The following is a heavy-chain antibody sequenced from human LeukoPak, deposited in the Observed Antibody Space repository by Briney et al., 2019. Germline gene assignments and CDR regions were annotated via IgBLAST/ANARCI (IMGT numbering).Heavy chain of an antibody. Sequence: TGGSLRLYCAAYGFTFSTYAMHWVPQAPGKGLEYVSSITSNGDNTYYANSVKGRFTISRDNSKDTLYLQMGSLRPEDMAVYYCARDRAGVGDYWGQGTLVTVSS. CDR1: GFTFSTYA. CDR2: ITSNGDNT. CDR3: ARDRAGVGDY. V-gene: IGHV3-64*01. J-gene: IGHJ4*02. D-gene: IGHD2-8*01.